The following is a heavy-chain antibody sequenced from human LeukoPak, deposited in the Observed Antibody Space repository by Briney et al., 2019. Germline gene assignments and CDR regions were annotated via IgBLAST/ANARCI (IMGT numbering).Heavy chain of an antibody. CDR1: GVSFDDYY. Sequence: PSETLSLTCAVSGVSFDDYYWAWVRQTPGKELEWIGETNHSGYTNDSPSLKSRVTLSIDTSRKQFSLNLRSVTVADAGTYYCTRMTTGHDYWGQGTLVTVSS. CDR3: TRMTTGHDY. V-gene: IGHV4-34*01. CDR2: TNHSGYT. J-gene: IGHJ4*02. D-gene: IGHD4-17*01.